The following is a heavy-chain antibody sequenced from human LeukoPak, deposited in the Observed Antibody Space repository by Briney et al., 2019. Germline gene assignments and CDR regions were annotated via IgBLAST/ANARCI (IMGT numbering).Heavy chain of an antibody. CDR1: GFDFNDYA. V-gene: IGHV3-7*01. CDR3: AREAW. J-gene: IGHJ4*02. CDR2: IKDDGSVK. Sequence: TGGSLRLSCAASGFDFNDYAMHWVRQAPGKGLEWVASIKDDGSVKNYVDSVEGRFTISRDNAKNSLSLQMNSLRVEDTAVYYCAREAWWGQGTLVSVSP.